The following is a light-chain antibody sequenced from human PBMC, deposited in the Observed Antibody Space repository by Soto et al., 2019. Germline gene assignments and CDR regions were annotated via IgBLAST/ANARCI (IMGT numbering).Light chain of an antibody. CDR1: QSVSSY. Sequence: EIVLTHSPSTLSLSPGERASLSCRASQSVSSYLAWYQQKPGQAPRLLIYDASNRATGIPARFSGSGSGTDFTLTISSLEPEDFAVYYCQQYGYSPITFGQGTRLEIK. CDR3: QQYGYSPIT. J-gene: IGKJ5*01. V-gene: IGKV3-11*01. CDR2: DAS.